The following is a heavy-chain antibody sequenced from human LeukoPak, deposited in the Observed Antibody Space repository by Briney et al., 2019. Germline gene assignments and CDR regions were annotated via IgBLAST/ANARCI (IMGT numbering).Heavy chain of an antibody. Sequence: SETLSLTCTVSAYSISSGYYWGWIRQPPGKGLEWIGSIYHSGSTYYNPSLKSRVTISVDTSKNQFSLKLSSVTAADTAVYYCARGLRGYSSGWFNRGRWYFDLWGRGTLVTVSS. CDR1: AYSISSGYY. D-gene: IGHD6-19*01. J-gene: IGHJ2*01. CDR2: IYHSGST. CDR3: ARGLRGYSSGWFNRGRWYFDL. V-gene: IGHV4-38-2*02.